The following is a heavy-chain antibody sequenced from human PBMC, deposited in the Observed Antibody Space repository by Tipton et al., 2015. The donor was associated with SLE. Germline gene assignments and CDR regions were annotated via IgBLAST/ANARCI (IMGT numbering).Heavy chain of an antibody. CDR2: IKQDGSEK. Sequence: SLRLSCAASGFTFSSYWMSWVRQAPGKGLEWVANIKQDGSEKYYVDSVKGRFTISRDSAKNSLYLQMNSLRAEDTGVYYCAREGCSGGSCYHNWFDPWGQGTLVTVSS. D-gene: IGHD2-15*01. J-gene: IGHJ5*02. CDR3: AREGCSGGSCYHNWFDP. V-gene: IGHV3-7*01. CDR1: GFTFSSYW.